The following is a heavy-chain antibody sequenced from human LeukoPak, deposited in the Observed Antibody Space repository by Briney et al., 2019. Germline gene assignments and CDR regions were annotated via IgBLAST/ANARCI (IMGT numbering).Heavy chain of an antibody. Sequence: SENLSLTCTVSGGSISSYYWSWIRQPPGKGLEWIGYIYYSGSTNYNPSLKSRVTISVDTSKNQFSLKLSSVTAADTAVYFCARDEGSSYPFDYWGQGTLVTVSS. CDR3: ARDEGSSYPFDY. CDR1: GGSISSYY. J-gene: IGHJ4*02. CDR2: IYYSGST. D-gene: IGHD2-2*01. V-gene: IGHV4-59*01.